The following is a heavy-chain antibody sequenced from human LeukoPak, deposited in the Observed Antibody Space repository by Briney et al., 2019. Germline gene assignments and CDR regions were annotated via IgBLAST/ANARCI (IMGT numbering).Heavy chain of an antibody. CDR2: INPNSGGI. V-gene: IGHV1-2*02. J-gene: IGHJ3*01. D-gene: IGHD3-22*01. CDR3: ASSRYYDSSGYWGDSNYASGV. CDR1: GYTFTGYY. Sequence: GASVKVSCKASGYTFTGYYMHWVRQAPGQGLEWMGWINPNSGGINYAQNFQGRVTMTRDTSISTAYMELSRLRSDDTAVYYCASSRYYDSSGYWGDSNYASGVWGQGTMVTVSS.